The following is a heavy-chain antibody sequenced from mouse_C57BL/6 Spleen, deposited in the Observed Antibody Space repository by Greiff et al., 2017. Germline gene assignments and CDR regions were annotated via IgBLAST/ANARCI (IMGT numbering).Heavy chain of an antibody. CDR1: GYAFSGYW. CDR2: IYPGDGDT. J-gene: IGHJ3*01. D-gene: IGHD2-1*01. CDR3: ERGGREGNYSWFAY. Sequence: QVQLQQSGAELVKPGASVKISCKASGYAFSGYWMNWVKQRPGKGLEWIGQIYPGDGDTSYNGKFKGKATLTADKSSSTAYMQLSSLTSEDSAVYVGERGGREGNYSWFAYWGQGTLVTVSA. V-gene: IGHV1-80*01.